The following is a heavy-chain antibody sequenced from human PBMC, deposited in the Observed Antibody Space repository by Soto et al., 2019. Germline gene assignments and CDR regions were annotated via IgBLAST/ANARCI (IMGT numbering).Heavy chain of an antibody. Sequence: QVQLQESGPGLVKPSQTLSLTCTVSGGSISSGGYYWSWIRQHPGKGLEWIGYIYYSGSTYYNPSLKSRVTIPVDTSKNHFSLKLSSVTAADTAVYYCARDRYCSGGSCYGWFDPWGQGTLVTVSS. CDR2: IYYSGST. CDR3: ARDRYCSGGSCYGWFDP. CDR1: GGSISSGGYY. V-gene: IGHV4-31*03. D-gene: IGHD2-15*01. J-gene: IGHJ5*02.